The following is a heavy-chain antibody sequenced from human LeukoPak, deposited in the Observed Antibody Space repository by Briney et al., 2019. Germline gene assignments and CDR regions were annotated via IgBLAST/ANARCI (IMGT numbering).Heavy chain of an antibody. CDR1: GFLFGEYG. V-gene: IGHV3-48*01. Sequence: GGSLRLSCAASGFLFGEYGMHWVRQAPGRGLEWVSYISSSSSTIYYADSVKGRFTISRDNAKNSLYLQMNSLRAEDTAVYYCARGLGSGRHAFDIWGQGTMVTVSS. J-gene: IGHJ3*02. CDR2: ISSSSSTI. CDR3: ARGLGSGRHAFDI. D-gene: IGHD3-10*01.